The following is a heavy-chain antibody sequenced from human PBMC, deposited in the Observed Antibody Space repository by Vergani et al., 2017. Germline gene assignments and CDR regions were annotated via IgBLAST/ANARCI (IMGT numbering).Heavy chain of an antibody. CDR2: IIPIFGTA. CDR1: GGTFSSYA. D-gene: IGHD6-6*01. J-gene: IGHJ6*03. Sequence: QVQLVQSGAEVKKPGSSVKVSCKASGGTFSSYAISWVRQAPGQGLEWMGGIIPIFGTANYAQKFQGRVTITADESTSTAYMELSSLRSEDTAVYYCARSSSGGQLGHNYYYYYYMDVWGKGTKVTVSS. V-gene: IGHV1-69*01. CDR3: ARSSSGGQLGHNYYYYYYMDV.